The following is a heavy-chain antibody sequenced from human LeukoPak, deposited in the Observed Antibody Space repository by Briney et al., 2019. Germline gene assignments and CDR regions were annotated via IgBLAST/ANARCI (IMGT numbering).Heavy chain of an antibody. J-gene: IGHJ6*02. CDR1: GFTFSSYS. CDR2: ISSSSSYI. Sequence: PGVSLRLSCAASGFTFSSYSMNWVRQAPGKGLEWVSSISSSSSYIYYADSVKGRFTIPRDNAKNSLYLQMNSLRAEDTAVYYCARDETYGSGSHYYYCGMDVWGQGTTVTVSS. CDR3: ARDETYGSGSHYYYCGMDV. D-gene: IGHD3-10*01. V-gene: IGHV3-21*01.